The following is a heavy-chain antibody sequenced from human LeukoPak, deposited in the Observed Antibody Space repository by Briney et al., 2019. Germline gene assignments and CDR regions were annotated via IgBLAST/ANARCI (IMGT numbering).Heavy chain of an antibody. V-gene: IGHV4-59*11. CDR1: GDSISMHY. CDR3: ARGRVSSSSWSSTYYYYFYMDV. CDR2: IDHTGST. Sequence: SETLSLTCSVSGDSISMHYWSWIRQPPGKRLEWIGYIDHTGSTNYNPSLNSRVTISRDTSKNDFSLELSSVTAADTAVYFCARGRVSSSSWSSTYYYYFYMDVWGKGTTVTVSS. D-gene: IGHD6-13*01. J-gene: IGHJ6*03.